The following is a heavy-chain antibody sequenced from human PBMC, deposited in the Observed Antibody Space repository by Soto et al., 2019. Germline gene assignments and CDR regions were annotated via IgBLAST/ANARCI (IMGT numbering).Heavy chain of an antibody. J-gene: IGHJ4*02. V-gene: IGHV1-3*01. CDR1: GYTFTSYA. Sequence: QVQLVQSGAELKKPGASVKVSCKASGYTFTSYAMHWVRQAPGQRLEWMGWINAGNGNTKYSQNFQGRVTITRDTSASTAYMELSSLRSEDTAVYYCAFSGYDLYAFDSWGQGTLVTVSS. D-gene: IGHD5-12*01. CDR2: INAGNGNT. CDR3: AFSGYDLYAFDS.